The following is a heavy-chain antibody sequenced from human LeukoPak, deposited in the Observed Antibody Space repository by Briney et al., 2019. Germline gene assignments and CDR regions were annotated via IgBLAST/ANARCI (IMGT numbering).Heavy chain of an antibody. Sequence: PGRSLRLSCTASGFTFNSYAMHWVRQAPGKGLEWVAVISKDGSNKYCVDSVKGRFTISRDNSKNTVCLQMSSLRTEDTAVYYCAREDQQLPDYWGQGTLVTVSS. CDR3: AREDQQLPDY. CDR2: ISKDGSNK. D-gene: IGHD6-13*01. V-gene: IGHV3-30-3*01. J-gene: IGHJ4*02. CDR1: GFTFNSYA.